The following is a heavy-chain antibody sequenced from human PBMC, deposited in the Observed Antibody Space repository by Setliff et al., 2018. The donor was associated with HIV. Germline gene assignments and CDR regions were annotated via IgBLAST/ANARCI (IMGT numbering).Heavy chain of an antibody. CDR2: INVNNDAT. Sequence: ASVKVSCKASGYTFTSHYIHWVQQAPGQGLEWMGWINVNNDATNYAQKFQGRVSMTRDTSISTAYMELRSLTSDDTAVYYCARNIDMHYDFWSAYDYWGQGALVTVSS. D-gene: IGHD3-3*01. V-gene: IGHV1-2*02. CDR3: ARNIDMHYDFWSAYDY. CDR1: GYTFTSHY. J-gene: IGHJ4*02.